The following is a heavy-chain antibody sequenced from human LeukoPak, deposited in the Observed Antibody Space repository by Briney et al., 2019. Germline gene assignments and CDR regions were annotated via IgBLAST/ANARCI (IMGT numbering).Heavy chain of an antibody. CDR3: AKAGRTTVTTRYGMDD. D-gene: IGHD4-11*01. CDR1: GFTFSSYA. Sequence: PGGSLRLSCAASGFTFSSYAMSWVRQAPGKGLEWVSAISGSGGSTYYADSVKGRFTISRDNSKNTLFLQMSRLRAEDTAVYYCAKAGRTTVTTRYGMDDWGQGTTVIVSS. CDR2: ISGSGGST. V-gene: IGHV3-23*01. J-gene: IGHJ6*02.